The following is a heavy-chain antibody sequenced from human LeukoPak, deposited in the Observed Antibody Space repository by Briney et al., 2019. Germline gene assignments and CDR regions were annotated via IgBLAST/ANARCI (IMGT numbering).Heavy chain of an antibody. CDR2: IRYDGSNK. D-gene: IGHD3-3*01. J-gene: IGHJ4*02. CDR1: GFTFSSYG. V-gene: IGHV3-30*02. CDR3: AKDQKNFWNGYYFDY. Sequence: GGSLRLSCAASGFTFSSYGMHWVRQAPGKGLEWVAFIRYDGSNKYYADSVKGRFTISRDNSKNTPHLQMNSLRAEDTAVYYCAKDQKNFWNGYYFDYWGQGTLVTVSS.